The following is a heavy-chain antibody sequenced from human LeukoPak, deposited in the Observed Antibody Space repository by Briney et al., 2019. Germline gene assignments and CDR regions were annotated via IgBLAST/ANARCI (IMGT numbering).Heavy chain of an antibody. D-gene: IGHD3-22*01. J-gene: IGHJ4*02. CDR3: ARVEDDDSEDY. V-gene: IGHV3-21*01. CDR2: ISSSSSYI. Sequence: GGSLRLSCAASGFTFSSYSMNWVRQAPGKGLGWVSSISSSSSYIYYADSVKGRFTISRDNAKNSLYLQMNSLRAEDTAVYYCARVEDDDSEDYWGQGTLVTVSS. CDR1: GFTFSSYS.